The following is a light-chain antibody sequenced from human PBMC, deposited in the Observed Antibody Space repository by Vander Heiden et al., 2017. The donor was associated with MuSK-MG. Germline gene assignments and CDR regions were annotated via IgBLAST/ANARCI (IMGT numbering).Light chain of an antibody. CDR1: QPIKNY. CDR2: AAS. V-gene: IGKV1-39*01. Sequence: DIQMTQSPSSLSAAVGDRITITCRTSQPIKNYLNWYQQKPGKAPNLLIYAASTLQSGVPSRFSGSGSGTDFTLTISRLQPEDFATYICQQMDIIPYTFGQGTKVEIK. J-gene: IGKJ1*01. CDR3: QQMDIIPYT.